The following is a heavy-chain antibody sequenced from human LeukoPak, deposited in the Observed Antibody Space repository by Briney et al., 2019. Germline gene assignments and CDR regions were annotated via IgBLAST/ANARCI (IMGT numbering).Heavy chain of an antibody. D-gene: IGHD2/OR15-2a*01. CDR2: IKQDGSEK. J-gene: IGHJ4*02. CDR3: AKDPRPHRLYYFDY. V-gene: IGHV3-7*03. CDR1: GFTFSSYW. Sequence: GGSLRLSCAASGFTFSSYWMSWVRQAPGKGLEWVANIKQDGSEKYYVDSVKGRFTISRDNAKNTLYLQMNSLRAEDTAVYYCAKDPRPHRLYYFDYWGQGTLVTVSS.